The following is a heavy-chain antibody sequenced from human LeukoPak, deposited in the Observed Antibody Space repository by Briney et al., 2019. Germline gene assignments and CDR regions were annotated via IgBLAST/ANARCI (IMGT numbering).Heavy chain of an antibody. Sequence: GGSLRLSCAASGFTFSSYNMYWVRQPPGKGLEWVSNIGTSSTTIYYADSVKGRFTISRDNAKNSLYLQMNSLRAEDTAVYYCARGDYWGQGTLVTVSS. CDR3: ARGDY. V-gene: IGHV3-48*04. CDR1: GFTFSSYN. J-gene: IGHJ4*02. CDR2: IGTSSTTI.